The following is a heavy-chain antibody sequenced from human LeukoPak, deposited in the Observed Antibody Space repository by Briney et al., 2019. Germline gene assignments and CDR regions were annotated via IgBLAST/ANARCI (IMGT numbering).Heavy chain of an antibody. J-gene: IGHJ3*02. D-gene: IGHD1-26*01. CDR2: ISGSGGST. Sequence: GGSLRLSCAASGFTFSNYAMSWVRQAPGKGLEWVSAISGSGGSTYYADSVKGRFTISRDNSKNTLYLQMNSLRAEDTAVYYCARDGSRNKRDDAFDIWGQGTMVTVSS. V-gene: IGHV3-23*01. CDR1: GFTFSNYA. CDR3: ARDGSRNKRDDAFDI.